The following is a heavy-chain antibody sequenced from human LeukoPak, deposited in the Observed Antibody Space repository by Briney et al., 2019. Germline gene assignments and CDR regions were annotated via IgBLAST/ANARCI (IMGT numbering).Heavy chain of an antibody. CDR2: ISRSASTI. J-gene: IGHJ4*02. CDR3: ARGGSGYSVGY. CDR1: GFTFSSYE. D-gene: IGHD3-10*02. Sequence: GGSLRLSCAASGFTFSSYEMNWVRQAPGKGLAWVSYISRSASTIYYADSVKGRFTISRDNAKNSLYQQMNSLRAEDTAVYYCARGGSGYSVGYWGQGTLVTVS. V-gene: IGHV3-48*03.